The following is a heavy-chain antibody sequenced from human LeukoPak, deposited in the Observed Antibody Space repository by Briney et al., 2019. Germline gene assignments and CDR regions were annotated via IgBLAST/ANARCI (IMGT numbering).Heavy chain of an antibody. V-gene: IGHV3-15*01. Sequence: PGGSLRLSCAASGFMFRSFEMYWVRQAPGKGLEWVGRIKSRTDGGTTDYAAPVKGRFTISRDDSKNTLYLQMDSLKIEDTAVYYCAANRVGAISYWGQGTLVTVSS. J-gene: IGHJ4*02. CDR2: IKSRTDGGTT. CDR1: GFMFRSFE. D-gene: IGHD1-26*01. CDR3: AANRVGAISY.